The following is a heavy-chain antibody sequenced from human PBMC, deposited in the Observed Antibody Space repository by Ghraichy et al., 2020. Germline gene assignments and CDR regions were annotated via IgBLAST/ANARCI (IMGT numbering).Heavy chain of an antibody. J-gene: IGHJ6*02. CDR3: ARGGGDFWSGDPYYYYGMDV. CDR1: GFTFSSYS. Sequence: GGSLRLSCAASGFTFSSYSMNWVRQAPGKGLEWVSSISSSSSYIYYADSVKGRFTISRDNAKNSLYLQMNSLRAEDTAVYYCARGGGDFWSGDPYYYYGMDVWGQGTTVTVSS. D-gene: IGHD3-3*01. V-gene: IGHV3-21*01. CDR2: ISSSSSYI.